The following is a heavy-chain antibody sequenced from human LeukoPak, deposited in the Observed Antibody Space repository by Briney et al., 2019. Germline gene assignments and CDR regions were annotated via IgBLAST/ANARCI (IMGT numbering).Heavy chain of an antibody. CDR2: INHSGST. J-gene: IGHJ6*03. CDR3: ARDGSDSSGWPHYYYYMDV. D-gene: IGHD6-19*01. CDR1: GGSFSGYY. Sequence: SETLSLTCAVYGGSFSGYYWSWIRQPPGKGLEWIGEINHSGSTNYNPSLKSRVTISVDTSKNQFSLKLSSVTAADTAVYYCARDGSDSSGWPHYYYYMDVWGKGTTVTVSS. V-gene: IGHV4-34*01.